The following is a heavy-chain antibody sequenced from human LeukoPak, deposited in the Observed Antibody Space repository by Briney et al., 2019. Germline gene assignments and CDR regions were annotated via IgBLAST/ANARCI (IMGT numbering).Heavy chain of an antibody. J-gene: IGHJ4*02. V-gene: IGHV4-34*01. Sequence: SETLSLTCAVYGGSFSGYYWSWIRQPPGKGLEWIGEINHSGSTNYNPSLKSRVTISVDTSKNQFSPKLSSVTAADTAVYYCARGVGYGDYSLDYWGQGTLVTVSS. CDR2: INHSGST. CDR3: ARGVGYGDYSLDY. D-gene: IGHD4-17*01. CDR1: GGSFSGYY.